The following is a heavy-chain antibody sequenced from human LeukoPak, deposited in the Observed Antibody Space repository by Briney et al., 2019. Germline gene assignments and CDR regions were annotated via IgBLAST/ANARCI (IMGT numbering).Heavy chain of an antibody. Sequence: GGSLRLSCAASGFTFSSYAMHWVRQAPGKGLEWVAVISYDGSNKYYADSVKGRFTISRDNSKNTLYLQMNSLGAEDTAVYYCARDLKRYSSGWTFDYWGQGTLVTVSS. CDR3: ARDLKRYSSGWTFDY. D-gene: IGHD6-19*01. V-gene: IGHV3-30*04. CDR2: ISYDGSNK. J-gene: IGHJ4*02. CDR1: GFTFSSYA.